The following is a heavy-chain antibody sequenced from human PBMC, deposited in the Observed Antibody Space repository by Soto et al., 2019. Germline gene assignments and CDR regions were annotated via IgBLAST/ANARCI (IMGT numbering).Heavy chain of an antibody. J-gene: IGHJ5*02. D-gene: IGHD1-1*01. CDR1: GASISGFY. Sequence: QVQLQESGPGLVKPSETLSLTCTVSGASISGFYWSWIRKSAGKGLEWIGRIYATGTTDYNPSLKSXXMMXVDXSXKQFSLKLRSVTAADTAVYYCVRDGTKTLRDWFDPWGQGISVTVSS. V-gene: IGHV4-4*07. CDR3: VRDGTKTLRDWFDP. CDR2: IYATGTT.